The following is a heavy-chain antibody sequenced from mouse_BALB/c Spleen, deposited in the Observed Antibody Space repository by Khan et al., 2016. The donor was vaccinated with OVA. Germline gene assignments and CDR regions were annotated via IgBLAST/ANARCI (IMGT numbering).Heavy chain of an antibody. D-gene: IGHD2-12*01. V-gene: IGHV1-7*01. CDR2: INPSTSYT. CDR3: TRRGLYCIFAD. J-gene: IGHJ3*01. Sequence: QVQLMESGAELVKPGASVKLSCKASGYTFTTYWMHWVKQRPGQGLEWIAYINPSTSYTYYSQKFKDKATLTADKSYSTAYMQLSSLTSEDSAIYYCTRRGLYCIFADWGKGTRVTVST. CDR1: GYTFTTYW.